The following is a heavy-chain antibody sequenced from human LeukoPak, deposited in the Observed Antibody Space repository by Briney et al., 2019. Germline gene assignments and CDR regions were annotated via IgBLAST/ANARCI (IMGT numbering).Heavy chain of an antibody. D-gene: IGHD3-10*01. J-gene: IGHJ5*02. Sequence: SVRVSCTASGGTFNTYAICWVRQAPGQGREWMGGIIPIFGTANYAQKFQGRVTITADECTSTAYMELSSLRSEDTAVYYCARDYYYYGSGSYGSYNWFDPWGQGTLVTVSS. CDR1: GGTFNTYA. CDR3: ARDYYYYGSGSYGSYNWFDP. V-gene: IGHV1-69*13. CDR2: IIPIFGTA.